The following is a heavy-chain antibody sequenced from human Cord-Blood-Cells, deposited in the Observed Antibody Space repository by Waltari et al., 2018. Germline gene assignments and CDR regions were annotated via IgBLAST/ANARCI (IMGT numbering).Heavy chain of an antibody. CDR2: INPNSGGT. CDR1: GYTFTGYY. CDR3: ARVPSRGLGYDFGSGYYRLFDY. Sequence: QVQLVQSGAEVKKPGASVKVSCKASGYTFTGYYMHWVRQAPGQGLEWMGWINPNSGGTNYAQKLQGRVTMTRETSLNTAYMGLSRLRSDDTAVYYGARVPSRGLGYDFGSGYYRLFDYWGQGTLVTVSS. V-gene: IGHV1-2*02. D-gene: IGHD3-3*01. J-gene: IGHJ4*02.